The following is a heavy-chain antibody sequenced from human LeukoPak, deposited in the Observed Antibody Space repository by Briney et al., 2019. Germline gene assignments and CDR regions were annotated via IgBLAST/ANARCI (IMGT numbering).Heavy chain of an antibody. CDR3: ASRDSSGWYGIGY. CDR2: IIPIFGTA. D-gene: IGHD6-19*01. Sequence: SSVKVSCKASGGTFSSYAISWVRQAPGQGLEWMGRIIPIFGTANYAQKFQGRVTITTDESTSTAYMELSSLRSEDTAVSYCASRDSSGWYGIGYWGQGTLVTVSS. J-gene: IGHJ4*02. CDR1: GGTFSSYA. V-gene: IGHV1-69*05.